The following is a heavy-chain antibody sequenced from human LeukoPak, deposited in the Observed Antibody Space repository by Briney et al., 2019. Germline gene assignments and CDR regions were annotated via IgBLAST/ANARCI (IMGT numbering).Heavy chain of an antibody. V-gene: IGHV3-48*03. CDR2: ISSSGSTI. CDR3: AKGVTYYYGSVSYYLFDY. CDR1: GFTFSSYE. Sequence: GGSLRLSCAASGFTFSSYEMNWVRQAPGKGLEWVSYISSSGSTIYYADSVKGRFTISRDNSKNTLYLQMNSLRAEDTAVYYCAKGVTYYYGSVSYYLFDYWGQGTLVTVSS. D-gene: IGHD3-10*01. J-gene: IGHJ4*02.